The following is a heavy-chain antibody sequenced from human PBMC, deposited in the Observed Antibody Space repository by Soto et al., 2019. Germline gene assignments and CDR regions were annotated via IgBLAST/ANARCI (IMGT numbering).Heavy chain of an antibody. V-gene: IGHV4-31*03. D-gene: IGHD3-3*01. CDR3: ARGWGFWSGYSSHYYYYMDV. CDR1: GGSISSGGYY. Sequence: QVQLQESGPGLVKPSQTLSLTCTVSGGSISSGGYYWSWIRQHPGKGLEWIGYIYYSGSTYYNPSLKSRVTISVDTSKHQFSLKLSSVTAADTAVYYCARGWGFWSGYSSHYYYYMDVWGKGTTVTVSS. CDR2: IYYSGST. J-gene: IGHJ6*03.